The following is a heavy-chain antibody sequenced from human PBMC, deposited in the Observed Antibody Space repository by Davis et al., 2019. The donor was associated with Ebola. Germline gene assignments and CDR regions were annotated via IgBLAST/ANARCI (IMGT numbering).Heavy chain of an antibody. D-gene: IGHD4-17*01. CDR1: GFTFSSYG. CDR3: ARAATVSLVYYFDY. CDR2: ISYDGSNK. J-gene: IGHJ4*02. V-gene: IGHV3-30*03. Sequence: GESLKISCAASGFTFSSYGMHWVRQAPGKGLEWVAVISYDGSNKYYADSVKGRFTISRDNSKNTLYLQMNSLRAEDTAVYYCARAATVSLVYYFDYWGQGTLVTVSS.